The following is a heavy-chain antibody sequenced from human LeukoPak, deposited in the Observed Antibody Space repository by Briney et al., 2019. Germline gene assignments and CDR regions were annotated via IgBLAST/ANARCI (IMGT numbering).Heavy chain of an antibody. J-gene: IGHJ4*02. CDR1: GFTFSSYG. D-gene: IGHD5-12*01. Sequence: GGSLRLSCAASGFTFSSYGMHWVRQAPGKGLEWVAVISYDGSKKYYADSVKGRFTISRDNSKNTLYLQMNSLRAEDTAVYYCAKDKGGYDLYFDYWGQGTLVTVSS. CDR3: AKDKGGYDLYFDY. V-gene: IGHV3-30*18. CDR2: ISYDGSKK.